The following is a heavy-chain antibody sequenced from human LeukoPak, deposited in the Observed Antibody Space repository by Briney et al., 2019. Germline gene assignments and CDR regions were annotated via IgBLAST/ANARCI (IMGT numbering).Heavy chain of an antibody. V-gene: IGHV4-39*01. J-gene: IGHJ4*02. CDR2: IYYSGST. D-gene: IGHD3-3*01. CDR1: GGSIRSSSYY. CDR3: ATDYHFWSGYHNY. Sequence: SETLSLTCTVSGGSIRSSSYYWGWIRKPQGKGLEWIVSIYYSGSTHYNPSLNSRVTISVDTSKNQFSLKLSSVTAADTAVYYCATDYHFWSGYHNYWGQGTLVTVSS.